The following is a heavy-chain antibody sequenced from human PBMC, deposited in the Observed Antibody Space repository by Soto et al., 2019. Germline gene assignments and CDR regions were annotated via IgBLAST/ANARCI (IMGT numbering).Heavy chain of an antibody. D-gene: IGHD2-2*01. CDR2: IKQDGSET. CDR1: GFTFSGHW. J-gene: IGHJ6*03. CDR3: ARDKAFCSGTNCRRGSIYYYYMDV. Sequence: EVHLVESGGGLVQPGGSLRLSCAASGFTFSGHWMRWVRQAPGQGLEWVSHIKQDGSETFYVGSVKGRFTISRDNAKNSLDLKMNSLRAEDTALYYCARDKAFCSGTNCRRGSIYYYYMDVWGNGTTVTVSS. V-gene: IGHV3-7*01.